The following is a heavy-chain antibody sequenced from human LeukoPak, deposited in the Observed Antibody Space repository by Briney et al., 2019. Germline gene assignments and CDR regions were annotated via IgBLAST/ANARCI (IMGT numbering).Heavy chain of an antibody. Sequence: PGGSLRLSCAASGFTFSSYSMNWVRQAPGKGLEWVSVISGSGGSTHYADSVKGRFTISRDNSKNTLYLQMNSLRAEDTALYYCAKGRCSSTSCPYYFDYWGQGTLVTVSS. CDR1: GFTFSSYS. J-gene: IGHJ4*02. V-gene: IGHV3-23*01. CDR3: AKGRCSSTSCPYYFDY. CDR2: ISGSGGST. D-gene: IGHD2-2*01.